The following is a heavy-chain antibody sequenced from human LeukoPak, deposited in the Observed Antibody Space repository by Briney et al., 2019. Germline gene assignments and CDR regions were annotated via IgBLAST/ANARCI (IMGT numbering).Heavy chain of an antibody. CDR3: ARSLISSSWYRSDY. D-gene: IGHD6-13*01. J-gene: IGHJ4*02. Sequence: ASVKVSCKASGYTFTSYYMHWVRQAPGQGLEWMGWINPNSGGTNYDRVTMARDTSISTAYMDLSSLRSDDTAMFYCARSLISSSWYRSDYWGQGSLVTVSS. CDR1: GYTFTSYY. CDR2: INPNSGGT. V-gene: IGHV1-2*02.